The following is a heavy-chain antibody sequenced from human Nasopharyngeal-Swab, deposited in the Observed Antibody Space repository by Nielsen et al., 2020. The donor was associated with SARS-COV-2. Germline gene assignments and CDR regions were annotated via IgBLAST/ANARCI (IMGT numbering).Heavy chain of an antibody. D-gene: IGHD3-10*01. CDR3: AKDHFYDSGSYDRLYFDF. J-gene: IGHJ4*02. CDR1: GFTLSDYA. V-gene: IGHV3-30*18. Sequence: LSLTCAALGFTLSDYAMHWVRQAPGKGLEWVALFSYDGSKRYFADSMKGRFSISRDNIKNMLYLQMDSLRADDTAVYYCAKDHFYDSGSYDRLYFDFWGQGTLVTVSS. CDR2: FSYDGSKR.